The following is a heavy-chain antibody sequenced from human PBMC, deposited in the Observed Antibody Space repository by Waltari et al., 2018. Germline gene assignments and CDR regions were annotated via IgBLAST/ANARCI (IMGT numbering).Heavy chain of an antibody. CDR1: GFSLSGFS. Sequence: LVESGGGVVQPGRSLRLSCSASGFSLSGFSMHWVRQAPGKGLGWVAVKPYVGSTEYYADSVKGRFTISRDSSKNTVYLQMDNLRPEDTAVYFCARDPHDLWSGSNWFDPWGQGTLVTVSS. V-gene: IGHV3-30*04. D-gene: IGHD3-3*01. CDR2: KPYVGSTE. J-gene: IGHJ5*02. CDR3: ARDPHDLWSGSNWFDP.